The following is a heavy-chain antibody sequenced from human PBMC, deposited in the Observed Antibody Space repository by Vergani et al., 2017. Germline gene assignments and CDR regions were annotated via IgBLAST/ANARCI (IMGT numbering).Heavy chain of an antibody. CDR2: IIPILGTA. V-gene: IGHV1-69*11. D-gene: IGHD2-2*01. J-gene: IGHJ4*02. Sequence: QVQLVQSGAEVKKPGSSVKVSCKASGGTFSSYAISWVRQAPGQGLEWMGRIIPILGTANYAQKFQGRVTITADESTSTAYMELSSLRSEDTVVYYCARDRPYCSSTSCYDGVFDYWGQGTLVTVSS. CDR1: GGTFSSYA. CDR3: ARDRPYCSSTSCYDGVFDY.